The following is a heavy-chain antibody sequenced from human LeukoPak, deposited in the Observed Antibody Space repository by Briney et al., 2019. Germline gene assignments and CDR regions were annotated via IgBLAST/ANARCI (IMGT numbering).Heavy chain of an antibody. J-gene: IGHJ4*02. CDR1: GFPFSSYG. Sequence: GGSLRLSCAASGFPFSSYGMHWVRQAPGKGLEWVARLVYDERNDYANSVKGRFTISRGNAENILYLQMNSLRAEDTAVYYCVRGAQLPGIDYWGQGTLVTVSS. D-gene: IGHD1-1*01. CDR2: LVYDERN. CDR3: VRGAQLPGIDY. V-gene: IGHV3-33*03.